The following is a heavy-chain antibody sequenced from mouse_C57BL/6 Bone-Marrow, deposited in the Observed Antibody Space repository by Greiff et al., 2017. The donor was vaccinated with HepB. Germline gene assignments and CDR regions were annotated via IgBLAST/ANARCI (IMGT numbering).Heavy chain of an antibody. CDR1: GYSITSGYY. D-gene: IGHD1-1*01. J-gene: IGHJ4*01. CDR2: ISYDGSN. V-gene: IGHV3-6*01. CDR3: ARERRYYGSSSYYYAMDY. Sequence: EVQRVESGPGLVKPSQSLSLTCSVTGYSITSGYYWNWIRQFPGNKLEWMGYISYDGSNNYNPSLKNRISITRDTSKNQFFLKLNSVTTEDTATYYCARERRYYGSSSYYYAMDYWGQGTSVTVSS.